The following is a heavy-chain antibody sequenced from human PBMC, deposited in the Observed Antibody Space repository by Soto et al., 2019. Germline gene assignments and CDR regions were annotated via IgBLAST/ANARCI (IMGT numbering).Heavy chain of an antibody. D-gene: IGHD3-22*01. CDR3: MLGSGWKDFDY. V-gene: IGHV4-39*01. CDR1: GGSISSSNYY. J-gene: IGHJ4*02. Sequence: PSETLSLTCTVSGGSISSSNYYWGWIRQPPGKGLEWIGSIYYSGSTYYNPSLKSRVTISVDTSKNQFSLKLSSVTAADTAVYYCMLGSGWKDFDYWGQGTLVTVS. CDR2: IYYSGST.